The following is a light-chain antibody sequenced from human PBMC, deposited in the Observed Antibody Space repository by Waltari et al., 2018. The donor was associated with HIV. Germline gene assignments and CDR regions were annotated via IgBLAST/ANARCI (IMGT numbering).Light chain of an antibody. CDR1: QSVLYSSNNKNY. J-gene: IGKJ1*01. CDR3: HQYYTTPHVT. V-gene: IGKV4-1*01. CDR2: WAS. Sequence: DSVITQSPDSLVVSLGERATIKCKSRQSVLYSSNNKNYLAWYQQKPGQPPKRLIYWASTRESGVPDRFSGSGSGTDFTLTISSLQAEDVAVYYCHQYYTTPHVTFGRGTKVEIK.